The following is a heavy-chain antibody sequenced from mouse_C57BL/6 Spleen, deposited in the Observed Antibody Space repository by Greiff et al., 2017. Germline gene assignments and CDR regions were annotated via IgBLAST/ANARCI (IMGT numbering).Heavy chain of an antibody. CDR2: IYPGSGST. CDR3: ARRGNLEGFAY. D-gene: IGHD2-1*01. V-gene: IGHV1-55*01. J-gene: IGHJ3*01. CDR1: GYTFTSYW. Sequence: QVQLKESGAELVKPGASVKMSCKASGYTFTSYWITWVKQRPGQGLEWIGDIYPGSGSTNYNEKFKSKATLTVDTSSSTAYMQLSSLTSEDSAVYYCARRGNLEGFAYWGQGTLVTVSA.